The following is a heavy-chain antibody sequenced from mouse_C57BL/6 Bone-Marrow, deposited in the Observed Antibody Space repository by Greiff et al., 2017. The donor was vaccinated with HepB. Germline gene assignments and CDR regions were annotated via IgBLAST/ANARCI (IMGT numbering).Heavy chain of an antibody. CDR2: ISDGGSYT. V-gene: IGHV5-4*01. J-gene: IGHJ2*01. CDR1: GFTFSSYA. CDR3: ARDGITTDYFDY. D-gene: IGHD1-1*01. Sequence: VQLKESGGGLVKPGGSLKLSCAASGFTFSSYAMSWVRQTPEKRLEWVATISDGGSYTYYPDNVKGRFTISRDNAKNNLYLQMSHLKSEDTAMYYCARDGITTDYFDYWGQGTTLTVSS.